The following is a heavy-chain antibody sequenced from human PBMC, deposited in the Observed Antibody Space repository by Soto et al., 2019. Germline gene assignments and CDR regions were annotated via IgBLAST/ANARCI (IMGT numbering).Heavy chain of an antibody. V-gene: IGHV4-39*01. CDR1: GGSISSSSYY. CDR3: ARLYYYDSIRDY. D-gene: IGHD3-22*01. J-gene: IGHJ4*02. CDR2: IYYSGST. Sequence: PSETLSVTCTVSGGSISSSSYYWGWIRQPPGKGLEWIGSIYYSGSTYYDPSLKSRVTISVDTSKNQFSLKLSSVTAADTAVYYCARLYYYDSIRDYWGQGTLVTVSS.